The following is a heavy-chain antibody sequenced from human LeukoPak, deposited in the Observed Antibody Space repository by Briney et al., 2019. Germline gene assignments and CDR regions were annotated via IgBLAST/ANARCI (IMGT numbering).Heavy chain of an antibody. CDR3: AKEAQWLVSLYLDY. CDR1: GFTFSSYA. V-gene: IGHV3-30*04. Sequence: GGSLRLSCAASGFTFSSYAMHWVRQAPGKGLEWVAVISYDGSNKYYADSVKGRFTISRDNSKNTLYLQMNSLRAEDTAVYYCAKEAQWLVSLYLDYWGQGTLVTVSS. D-gene: IGHD6-19*01. CDR2: ISYDGSNK. J-gene: IGHJ4*02.